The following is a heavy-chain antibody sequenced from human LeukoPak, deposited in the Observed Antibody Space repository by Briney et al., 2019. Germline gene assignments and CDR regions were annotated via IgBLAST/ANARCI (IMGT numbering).Heavy chain of an antibody. Sequence: ASVKVSYKASGYTFTGYYMHWVRQAPGQGLEWMGWINPNSGGTNYAQKFQGRVTMTRDTSISTAYMELSRLRSDNTAVYYCARDSSIAVAGNDYWGQGTLVTVSS. CDR2: INPNSGGT. V-gene: IGHV1-2*02. J-gene: IGHJ4*02. CDR3: ARDSSIAVAGNDY. CDR1: GYTFTGYY. D-gene: IGHD6-19*01.